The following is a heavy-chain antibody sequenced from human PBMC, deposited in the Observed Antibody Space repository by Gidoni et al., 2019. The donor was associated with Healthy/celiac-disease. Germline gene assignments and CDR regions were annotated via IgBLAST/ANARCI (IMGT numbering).Heavy chain of an antibody. Sequence: QVQLQPWRAGLLKPSETLSLTCAVYGGSFSGYYWSWIRQPPGRGLEWIGEINNRGSTNYNPSRKSGVTISVDTSKKQFSLKLSSVTAADTAVYYCARGRDSSGYWGWFDPWGQGTLVTVSS. CDR3: ARGRDSSGYWGWFDP. D-gene: IGHD3-22*01. CDR1: GGSFSGYY. J-gene: IGHJ5*02. V-gene: IGHV4-34*01. CDR2: INNRGST.